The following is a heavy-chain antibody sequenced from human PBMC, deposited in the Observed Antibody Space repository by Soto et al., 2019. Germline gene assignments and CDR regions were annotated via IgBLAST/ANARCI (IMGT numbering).Heavy chain of an antibody. Sequence: GGSLRLSCAASGFTVSNNYMSWVRQAPEKGLEWVSLMYSGGSTNYADSVKGRFTISRDISKNTLDLQMNSLRVEDTAVYYCARSAAGGTYTYYGMDVWGQGTTVTVSS. CDR2: MYSGGST. CDR3: ARSAAGGTYTYYGMDV. V-gene: IGHV3-53*01. J-gene: IGHJ6*02. CDR1: GFTVSNNY. D-gene: IGHD6-13*01.